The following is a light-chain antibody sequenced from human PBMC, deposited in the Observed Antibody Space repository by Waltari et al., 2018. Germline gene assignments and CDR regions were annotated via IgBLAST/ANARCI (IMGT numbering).Light chain of an antibody. CDR2: AAS. V-gene: IGKV1-39*01. CDR1: QSISSY. CDR3: QQSYSTPRT. Sequence: KVTITCRASQSISSYLNWYQQKPGKAPKLLIYAASSLQSGVPSRFSGSGSGTDFTLTISSLQPEDFATYYCQQSYSTPRTFGQGTKVEIK. J-gene: IGKJ1*01.